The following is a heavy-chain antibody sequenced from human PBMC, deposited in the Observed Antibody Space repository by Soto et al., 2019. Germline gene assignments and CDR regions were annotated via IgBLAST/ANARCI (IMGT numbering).Heavy chain of an antibody. CDR3: ARDGGHYDVGY. D-gene: IGHD5-12*01. V-gene: IGHV3-33*01. CDR2: IWNDGTTT. CDR1: GFTFSHCG. Sequence: LVESGGGAAQPGRSLRLSCETSGFTFSHCGMHWVRQAPGKGLEWVGMIWNDGTTTHFTDSVKGRFTISRDNSKNTVYLQMNSLRDEDTAVYYCARDGGHYDVGYWGRGTLVTVSS. J-gene: IGHJ4*02.